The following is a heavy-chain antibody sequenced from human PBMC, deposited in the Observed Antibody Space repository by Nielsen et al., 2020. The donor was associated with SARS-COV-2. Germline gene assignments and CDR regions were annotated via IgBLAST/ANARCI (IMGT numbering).Heavy chain of an antibody. D-gene: IGHD3-3*01. CDR3: AREVRFLEWFSPMDV. CDR1: GFTFSSYW. J-gene: IGHJ6*02. Sequence: GESLKISCAASGFTFSSYWMSWVRQAPGKGLEWVANIKQDGSEKYYVDSVKGRFTISRDNAKNSRYLQMNSLRAEDTAVYYCAREVRFLEWFSPMDVWGQGTTVTVSS. CDR2: IKQDGSEK. V-gene: IGHV3-7*01.